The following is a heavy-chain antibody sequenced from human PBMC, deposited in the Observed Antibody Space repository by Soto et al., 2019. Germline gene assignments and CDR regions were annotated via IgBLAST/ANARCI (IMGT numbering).Heavy chain of an antibody. V-gene: IGHV3-21*01. CDR3: ARVHAVAGSAFYGNMGV. J-gene: IGHJ6*03. D-gene: IGHD4-17*01. CDR2: ISGSGKDT. Sequence: GGCLRLSCVASGFDLTSSRMDWVRQAPGKGLEWVASISGSGKDTCYRHSVKGRFAISRDSAGTSLFLRMDSVKVEDTAVYHCARVHAVAGSAFYGNMGVWGTGTAVSLSS. CDR1: GFDLTSSR.